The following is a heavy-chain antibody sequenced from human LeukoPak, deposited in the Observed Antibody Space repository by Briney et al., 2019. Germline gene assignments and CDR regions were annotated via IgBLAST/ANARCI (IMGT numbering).Heavy chain of an antibody. J-gene: IGHJ2*01. D-gene: IGHD1-26*01. V-gene: IGHV4-59*01. Sequence: PSETLSLTCTVSGGSISSYYWSWIRQPPGKGLEWIGYIYYSGSTNYNPSLKSRVTISVDTSKNQFSLKLSSVTAADTAVYYCAGDRSGSYYGNYWYFDLWGRGTLVTVSS. CDR3: AGDRSGSYYGNYWYFDL. CDR1: GGSISSYY. CDR2: IYYSGST.